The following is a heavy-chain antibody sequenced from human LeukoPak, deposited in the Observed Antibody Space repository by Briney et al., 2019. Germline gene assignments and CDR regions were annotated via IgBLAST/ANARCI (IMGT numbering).Heavy chain of an antibody. V-gene: IGHV4-61*01. CDR1: GASVSSGSYY. CDR3: ARDLIRSNDAFDT. J-gene: IGHJ3*02. CDR2: IYYSGST. D-gene: IGHD3-3*02. Sequence: PSETLSLTCTVSGASVSSGSYYWSWIRQPPGKGLEWIGYIYYSGSTNYNPSLKSRVTISVDTSKNQFSLKLSSVTAADTAVYYCARDLIRSNDAFDTWGQGTMVTVSS.